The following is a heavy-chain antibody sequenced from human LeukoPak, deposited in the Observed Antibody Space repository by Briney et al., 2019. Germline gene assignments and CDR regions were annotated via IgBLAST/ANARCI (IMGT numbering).Heavy chain of an antibody. J-gene: IGHJ3*02. Sequence: GVSLRLSCAASGFTFDDYAMHWVRQAPGKGLEWVPLISGDGGSTYYADSVRGRFTISRDNSKNSLYLQMDSLRTEDTAFYYCAKEIDTLGTNAFDIWGQGTMVTVSS. CDR3: AKEIDTLGTNAFDI. CDR1: GFTFDDYA. V-gene: IGHV3-43*02. D-gene: IGHD2-15*01. CDR2: ISGDGGST.